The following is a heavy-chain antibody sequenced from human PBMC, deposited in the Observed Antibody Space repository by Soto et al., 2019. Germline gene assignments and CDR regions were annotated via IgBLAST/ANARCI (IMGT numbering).Heavy chain of an antibody. CDR3: ANGYGGIRD. CDR2: INHSGST. V-gene: IGHV4-34*01. J-gene: IGHJ4*02. Sequence: PSETLSLTCAVYGGAFSGYYRSWIRQPPGKGLEWIGEINHSGSTNYNPSLKSRVTISVDTSKNQFSLKLSSVTAADTAVYYCANGYGGIRDWGQGTLVTVSS. D-gene: IGHD4-17*01. CDR1: GGAFSGYY.